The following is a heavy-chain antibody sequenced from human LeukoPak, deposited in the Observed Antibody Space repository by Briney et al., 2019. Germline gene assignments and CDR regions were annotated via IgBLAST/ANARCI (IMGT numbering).Heavy chain of an antibody. CDR2: INHSGST. CDR1: GGSFSGYH. D-gene: IGHD6-13*01. Sequence: SETLSLTCAVYGGSFSGYHWSWIRQPPGKGLEWIGEINHSGSTNYNPSLKSRVTISVDTSKNQFSLKLSSVTAADTAVYYCARDSSSWYRGEYYFDYWGQGTLVTVSS. CDR3: ARDSSSWYRGEYYFDY. J-gene: IGHJ4*02. V-gene: IGHV4-34*01.